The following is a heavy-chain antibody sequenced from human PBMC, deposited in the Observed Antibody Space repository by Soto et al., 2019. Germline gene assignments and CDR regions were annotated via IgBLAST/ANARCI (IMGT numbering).Heavy chain of an antibody. Sequence: ASVKVSCKASGCTFSSYAISWVRQAPGQGLEWMGGIIPIFGTANYAQKFQGRVTITADKSTSTAYMELSSLRSEDTAVYYCARVSSTDDRSGQAFGYWGQGTLDTVSS. V-gene: IGHV1-69*06. CDR2: IIPIFGTA. CDR3: ARVSSTDDRSGQAFGY. CDR1: GCTFSSYA. D-gene: IGHD3-22*01. J-gene: IGHJ4*02.